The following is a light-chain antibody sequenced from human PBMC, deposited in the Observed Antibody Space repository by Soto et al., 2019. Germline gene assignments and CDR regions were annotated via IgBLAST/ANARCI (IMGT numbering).Light chain of an antibody. CDR1: SSNIGAGHD. J-gene: IGLJ2*01. V-gene: IGLV1-40*01. Sequence: QAVVTQPPSVSGAPGQRVTISCTGSSSNIGAGHDVHWYQQLPGTAPKLLIYGNSNRPSGVPDRFSGSKSGTSASLAITGLQAEDEADYYCQSYDSSLSAVVFGGGTKVTVL. CDR3: QSYDSSLSAVV. CDR2: GNS.